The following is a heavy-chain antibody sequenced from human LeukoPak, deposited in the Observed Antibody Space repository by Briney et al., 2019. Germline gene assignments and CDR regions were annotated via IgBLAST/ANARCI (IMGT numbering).Heavy chain of an antibody. CDR2: IYPGDSDT. CDR1: GYSFTSYW. J-gene: IGHJ4*02. CDR3: ARCAVNYDFWSGYYQAWTYYFDY. Sequence: GESLKISCKGSGYSFTSYWIGWARQMPGKGLEWMGIIYPGDSDTRYSPSFQGQVTISADKSISTAYLQWSSLKASDTAMYYCARCAVNYDFWSGYYQAWTYYFDYRGQGTLVTVSS. V-gene: IGHV5-51*01. D-gene: IGHD3-3*01.